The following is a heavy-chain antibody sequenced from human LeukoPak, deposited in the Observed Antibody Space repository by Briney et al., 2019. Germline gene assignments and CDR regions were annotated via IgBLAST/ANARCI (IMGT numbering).Heavy chain of an antibody. Sequence: PSETLSLTCTVSGGSISSGDYYWSWVRQPPGKGLEWIVYIYYSGSTYYNPSLKSRVTISVDTSKNQFSLKLSSVTAADTAVYYCARSTVTTNWYFDPWGRGTLVTVSS. V-gene: IGHV4-30-4*01. CDR3: ARSTVTTNWYFDP. D-gene: IGHD4-17*01. CDR1: GGSISSGDYY. CDR2: IYYSGST. J-gene: IGHJ2*01.